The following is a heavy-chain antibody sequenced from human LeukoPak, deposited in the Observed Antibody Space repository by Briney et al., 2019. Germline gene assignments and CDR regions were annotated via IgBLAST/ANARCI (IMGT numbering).Heavy chain of an antibody. J-gene: IGHJ4*02. CDR1: GGSFSGYY. D-gene: IGHD2-15*01. CDR2: INHSGST. CDR3: AREQVGVAAYPFDY. V-gene: IGHV4-34*01. Sequence: SETLSLTCAIYGGSFSGYYWNWIREPPGKGLEWIGEINHSGSTNYNPSLKSRVTISVDTSKNQFSLKLSSVTAADTAVYYCAREQVGVAAYPFDYWGQGTLVTVSS.